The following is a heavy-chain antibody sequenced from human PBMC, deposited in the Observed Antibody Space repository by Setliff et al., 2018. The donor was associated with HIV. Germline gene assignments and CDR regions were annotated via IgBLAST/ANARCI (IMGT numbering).Heavy chain of an antibody. V-gene: IGHV4-39*01. Sequence: SETLSLTCTVSGGSISSSSYYWGWIRQPPGKGLEWIGNIYYSGSTYYNPSLKSRVSISVDTSKNQFSLKLSSVTAADTAVYYCAGSIVVVTAAPLTWGQGTLVTVSS. CDR2: IYYSGST. CDR3: AGSIVVVTAAPLT. D-gene: IGHD2-21*02. J-gene: IGHJ5*02. CDR1: GGSISSSSYY.